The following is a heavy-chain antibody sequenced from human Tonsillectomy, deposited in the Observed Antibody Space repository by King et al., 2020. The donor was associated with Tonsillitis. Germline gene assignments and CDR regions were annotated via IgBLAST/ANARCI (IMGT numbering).Heavy chain of an antibody. D-gene: IGHD2-21*02. J-gene: IGHJ4*02. CDR3: AKHIVVVTALPILAY. CDR1: GFTFSSYA. Sequence: DVQLVESGGGLVQPGGSLRLSCAASGFTFSSYAMSWVRQAPGKGLEWVSTISGSGGSPFYPDSVKVRFTISRDNSKNTLYLQMNSRRAEDTAVYFCAKHIVVVTALPILAYWGQGTLVTVSS. CDR2: ISGSGGSP. V-gene: IGHV3-23*04.